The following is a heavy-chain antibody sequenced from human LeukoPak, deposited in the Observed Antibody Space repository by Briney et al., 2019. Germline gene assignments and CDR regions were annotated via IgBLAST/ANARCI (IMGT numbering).Heavy chain of an antibody. Sequence: SETLFLTCTVSGGPISSYYWSWIRQPPGKRLEWIGYTHYSGSTNKNPSLWSRVTMSVDTSKNQISLKLSSVTAADTAVYYCGRRTFYDTLTGYKYWYFDLWGRGTLVTVSS. CDR2: THYSGST. J-gene: IGHJ2*01. CDR3: GRRTFYDTLTGYKYWYFDL. V-gene: IGHV4-59*01. CDR1: GGPISSYY. D-gene: IGHD3-9*01.